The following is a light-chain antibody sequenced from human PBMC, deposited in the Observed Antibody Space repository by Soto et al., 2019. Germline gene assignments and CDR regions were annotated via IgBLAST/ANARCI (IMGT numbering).Light chain of an antibody. CDR3: QHYNSYSEA. CDR2: GAS. Sequence: EIVLTQSPGTLSLSPGERATLSCRASQSVSSTYLIWYQQKPGQAPRLLIYGASTRATGIPARFSGSGSGTEFTLTISSLQPDDFATYYCQHYNSYSEAFGQGTKVDIK. CDR1: QSVSSTY. V-gene: IGKV3-20*01. J-gene: IGKJ1*01.